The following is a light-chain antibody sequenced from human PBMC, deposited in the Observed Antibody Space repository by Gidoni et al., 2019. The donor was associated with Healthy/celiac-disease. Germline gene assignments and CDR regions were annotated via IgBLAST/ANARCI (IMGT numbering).Light chain of an antibody. J-gene: IGLJ2*01. CDR1: SSDVGGYNY. CDR2: DVS. V-gene: IGLV2-14*01. Sequence: QSALTQPASLSGSPGPSITISCTGTSSDVGGYNYVSWYQQHPGKAPKLMIYDVSNRPSGVSNRFSGSKSGNTASLTSSGLKAEDEADYYCSSYTSSSTVVFGGGTKLTVL. CDR3: SSYTSSSTVV.